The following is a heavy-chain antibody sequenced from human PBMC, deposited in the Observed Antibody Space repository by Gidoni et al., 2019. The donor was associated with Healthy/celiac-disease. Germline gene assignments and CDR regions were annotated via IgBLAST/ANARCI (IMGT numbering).Heavy chain of an antibody. Sequence: QVQLVQSGAEVKKPGASVKVSCKASGYTFTSYGISWVRQAPGQGLEWMGWISAYNGNTNYAQKLQGRVTMTTDTSTSTAYMELRSLRSDDTAVYYCARPMLIHYDSSGYGPGHDAFDIWGQGTMVTVSS. V-gene: IGHV1-18*01. J-gene: IGHJ3*02. CDR3: ARPMLIHYDSSGYGPGHDAFDI. CDR2: ISAYNGNT. CDR1: GYTFTSYG. D-gene: IGHD3-22*01.